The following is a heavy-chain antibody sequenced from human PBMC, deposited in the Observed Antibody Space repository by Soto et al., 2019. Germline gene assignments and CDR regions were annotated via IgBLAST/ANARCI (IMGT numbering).Heavy chain of an antibody. J-gene: IGHJ4*02. CDR2: IYYSGST. Sequence: SETLSLTCTVSGGSISSGGYYWSWIRQHPGKGLEWIGYIYYSGSTYYNPSLKSRVTISVVTSKNQFSLKLSSVTAADTAVYYCARVPGGSYFLFDYWGQGTLVTVSS. V-gene: IGHV4-31*03. CDR1: GGSISSGGYY. D-gene: IGHD1-26*01. CDR3: ARVPGGSYFLFDY.